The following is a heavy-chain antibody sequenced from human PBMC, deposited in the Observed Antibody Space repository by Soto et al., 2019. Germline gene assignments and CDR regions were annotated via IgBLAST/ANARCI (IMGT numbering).Heavy chain of an antibody. V-gene: IGHV1-8*01. CDR1: GYTFTSYD. Sequence: QVQLVQSGAELKQPWASLKVSCKASGYTFTSYDINWVRQATGQGLEWMGWMNPNSSNTGNAQKFKGRVTMTSNTTISTAYTEPRSLRTEDRAVYHGACIPYGDNVDYWGQGTLVTVSS. CDR3: ACIPYGDNVDY. CDR2: MNPNSSNT. D-gene: IGHD4-17*01. J-gene: IGHJ4*02.